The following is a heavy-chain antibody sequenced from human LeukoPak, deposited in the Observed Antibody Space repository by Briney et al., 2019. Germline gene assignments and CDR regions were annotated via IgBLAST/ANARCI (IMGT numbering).Heavy chain of an antibody. CDR1: GFTFSSYG. CDR3: AKDPDNDSSGYYFVS. J-gene: IGHJ4*02. CDR2: ISYDGSNK. D-gene: IGHD3-22*01. V-gene: IGHV3-30*18. Sequence: PGGSLRLSCAASGFTFSSYGMHWVRQAPGKGLEWVAVISYDGSNKYYADSVKGRFTISRDNSKNTLYLQMNSLRAEDTAVYYCAKDPDNDSSGYYFVSWGQGTLVTVSS.